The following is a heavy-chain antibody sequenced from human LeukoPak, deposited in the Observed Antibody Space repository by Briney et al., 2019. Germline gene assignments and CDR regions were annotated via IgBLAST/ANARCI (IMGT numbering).Heavy chain of an antibody. J-gene: IGHJ4*02. D-gene: IGHD3-22*01. V-gene: IGHV3-20*04. CDR3: ARDGSLYYYDSSGSVNYFDY. CDR1: GFTFNSYA. Sequence: GGSLRLSCAASGFTFNSYAMSWVRQAPGKGLEWVSGINWNGGSTGYADSVKGRFTISRDNAKNSLYLQMNSLRAEDTALYYCARDGSLYYYDSSGSVNYFDYWGQGTLVTVSS. CDR2: INWNGGST.